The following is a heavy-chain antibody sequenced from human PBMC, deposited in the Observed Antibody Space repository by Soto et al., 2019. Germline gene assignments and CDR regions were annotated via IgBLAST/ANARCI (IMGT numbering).Heavy chain of an antibody. CDR3: ARGGVITMVRGVIYYYYMDV. CDR2: INPNSGGT. D-gene: IGHD3-10*01. V-gene: IGHV1-2*04. CDR1: GYTFTGYY. Sequence: ASVKVSSKASGYTFTGYYMHWVRQAPGQGLERMGWINPNSGGTNYAQKFQGWVTMTRDTSISTAYMELSRLRSDDTAVYYCARGGVITMVRGVIYYYYMDVWGKGTTVTVSS. J-gene: IGHJ6*03.